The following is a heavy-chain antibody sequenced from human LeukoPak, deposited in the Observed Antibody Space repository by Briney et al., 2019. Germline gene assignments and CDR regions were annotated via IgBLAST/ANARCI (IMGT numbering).Heavy chain of an antibody. D-gene: IGHD1-1*01. V-gene: IGHV4-34*01. CDR2: INHSGST. Sequence: SETLSLTCAVYGGSFSGYYWSWIRQPPGKGLEWIGEINHSGSTNYNPSLKSRVTISVDTSKNQFSLKLSSVTAADTAVYHCARETTRGGLVAFDIWGQGTMVTVSS. CDR1: GGSFSGYY. CDR3: ARETTRGGLVAFDI. J-gene: IGHJ3*02.